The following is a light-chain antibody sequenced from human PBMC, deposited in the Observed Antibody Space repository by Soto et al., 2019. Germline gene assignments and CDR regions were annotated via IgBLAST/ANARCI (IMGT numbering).Light chain of an antibody. J-gene: IGLJ1*01. V-gene: IGLV1-40*01. Sequence: QSVLTQPPSVSGAPGQRVTISCTGTSSNIGAGYDVHWYQHLPGTAPKLLIYSNINRPSGVPDRFSGSKSGTSASLAITGLQAEDEADYYCQSYDRSLRGNYVVGNGTKVTVL. CDR1: SSNIGAGYD. CDR3: QSYDRSLRGNYV. CDR2: SNI.